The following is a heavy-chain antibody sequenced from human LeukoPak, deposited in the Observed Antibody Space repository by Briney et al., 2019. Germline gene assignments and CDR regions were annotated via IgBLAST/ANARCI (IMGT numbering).Heavy chain of an antibody. CDR2: INPTGGST. V-gene: IGHV1-46*01. J-gene: IGHJ5*02. CDR1: GYTFTSYY. D-gene: IGHD1-26*01. Sequence: ASVKVSCKASGYTFTSYYMHWVRQAPGQGLEWMGLINPTGGSTCYAQKFQGRVTMTRDMSTSTDYMELSSLRAEDTAIYYCARDNSVGDNAWWFDPWGQGTLVTVSS. CDR3: ARDNSVGDNAWWFDP.